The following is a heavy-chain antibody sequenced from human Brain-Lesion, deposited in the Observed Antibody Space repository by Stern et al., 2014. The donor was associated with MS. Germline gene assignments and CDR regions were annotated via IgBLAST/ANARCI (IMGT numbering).Heavy chain of an antibody. D-gene: IGHD3-10*01. J-gene: IGHJ6*02. Sequence: QVQLVQSGGGLVKPGGSLRLSCAASGFIFSDYYMSWIRQAPGKGLEWVSYIGRSGDSIYYADSVKGRFTLSRDNAKNSLYLQMNSLRAEDTAVYYCARGPRRYYGSESPNTYYYGMDVWGQGTTVTVSS. CDR1: GFIFSDYY. V-gene: IGHV3-11*01. CDR2: IGRSGDSI. CDR3: ARGPRRYYGSESPNTYYYGMDV.